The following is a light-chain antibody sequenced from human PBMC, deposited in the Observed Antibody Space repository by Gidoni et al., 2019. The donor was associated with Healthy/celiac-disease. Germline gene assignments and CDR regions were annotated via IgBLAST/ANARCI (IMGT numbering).Light chain of an antibody. CDR2: AAS. J-gene: IGKJ2*01. V-gene: IGKV1-39*01. CDR1: QSISSY. CDR3: HQRYV. Sequence: DIQMTQSPSSLSASVGDRVTITCRASQSISSYLNWYQQKPGKAPKLLIYAASSLQSGVPSRFSGSGSGTDFTLTISSLQPEDFATYYCHQRYVFGQGTKLEIK.